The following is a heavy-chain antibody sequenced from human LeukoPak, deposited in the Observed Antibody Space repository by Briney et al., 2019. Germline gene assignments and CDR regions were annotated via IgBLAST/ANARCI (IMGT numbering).Heavy chain of an antibody. CDR1: GFTFSSYS. Sequence: GGSLRLSCAASGFTFSSYSMNWVRQAPGKGLEWVSVIYSGGSTYYADSVKGRFTISRDNSKNTLYLQMNSLRAEDTAVYYCARETYGDYLDYWGQGTLVTVSS. V-gene: IGHV3-53*01. CDR3: ARETYGDYLDY. D-gene: IGHD4-17*01. CDR2: IYSGGST. J-gene: IGHJ4*02.